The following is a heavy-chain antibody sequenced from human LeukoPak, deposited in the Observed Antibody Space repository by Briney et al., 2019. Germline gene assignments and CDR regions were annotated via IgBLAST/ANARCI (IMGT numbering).Heavy chain of an antibody. CDR2: IYYSGST. Sequence: SETLSLTCTVSGGSLSSSYWIWIRQPPGRGLEWIGYIYYSGSTNYNPSLKSRVTMSVDPSQNQFSLKVSSVTAADTAVYFCAREVAVAGNNWFDPWGQGILVTVSS. V-gene: IGHV4-59*01. J-gene: IGHJ5*02. CDR3: AREVAVAGNNWFDP. D-gene: IGHD6-19*01. CDR1: GGSLSSSY.